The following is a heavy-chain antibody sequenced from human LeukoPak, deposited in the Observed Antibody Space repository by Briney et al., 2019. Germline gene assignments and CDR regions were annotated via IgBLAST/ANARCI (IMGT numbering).Heavy chain of an antibody. CDR1: GGTFSSYA. V-gene: IGHV1-69*05. Sequence: ASVTVSCKASGGTFSSYAISWVRQAPGQGLEWMGGIIPIFGTANCAQKFQGRVTITTDESTSTAYMELSSLRSEYTAVYYCARARSTSWGGNWFDPWGQGTLVTVSS. D-gene: IGHD2-2*01. CDR2: IIPIFGTA. CDR3: ARARSTSWGGNWFDP. J-gene: IGHJ5*02.